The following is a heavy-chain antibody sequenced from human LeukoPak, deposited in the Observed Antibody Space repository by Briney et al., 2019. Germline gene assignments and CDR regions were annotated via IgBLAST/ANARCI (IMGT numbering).Heavy chain of an antibody. CDR3: TTRVAEGELAYWDYYYYYMDV. D-gene: IGHD2-21*01. V-gene: IGHV3-15*01. Sequence: GGSLRLSCAASGFTLSSYTMNWVRQAPGKGLEWVGRIKSKTDGGTTDYAAPVKGRFTISRDDSKNTLYLQMNSLKTEDTAVYYCTTRVAEGELAYWDYYYYYMDVWGKGTTVTVSS. CDR1: GFTLSSYT. J-gene: IGHJ6*03. CDR2: IKSKTDGGTT.